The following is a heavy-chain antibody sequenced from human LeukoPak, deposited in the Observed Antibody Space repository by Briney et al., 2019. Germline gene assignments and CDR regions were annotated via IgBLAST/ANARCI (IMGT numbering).Heavy chain of an antibody. CDR2: INHSGST. Sequence: SETLSLTCAVYGGSFSGYYWSWIRQPPRKGLGWIGEINHSGSTNYNPSLKSRVTISVDTSKNQFSLKLSSVTAADTAVYYCARGRMVRGTIDYWGQGTLVTVSS. J-gene: IGHJ4*02. CDR3: ARGRMVRGTIDY. V-gene: IGHV4-34*01. D-gene: IGHD3-10*01. CDR1: GGSFSGYY.